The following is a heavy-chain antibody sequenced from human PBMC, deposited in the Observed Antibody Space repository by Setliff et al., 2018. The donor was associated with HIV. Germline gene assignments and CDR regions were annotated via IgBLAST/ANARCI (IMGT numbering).Heavy chain of an antibody. V-gene: IGHV3-21*04. CDR2: ISSSSSYT. D-gene: IGHD3-10*01. CDR3: ARARDDSYGSGSYYKGMDV. J-gene: IGHJ6*02. CDR1: GFTFSSYS. Sequence: SGGSLRLSCAASGFTFSSYSMNWVRQAPGKGLEWVSYISSSSSYTHYADSVKGRFTISRDNAKNSLYLQMNSLRAEDTALYYCARARDDSYGSGSYYKGMDVWGQGTTVTVSS.